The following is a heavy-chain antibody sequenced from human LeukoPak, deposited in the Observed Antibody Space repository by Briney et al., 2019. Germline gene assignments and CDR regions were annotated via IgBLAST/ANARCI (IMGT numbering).Heavy chain of an antibody. V-gene: IGHV3-23*01. CDR1: GFTFSSYA. D-gene: IGHD6-6*01. CDR3: AKEEGDIADRPRGGED. J-gene: IGHJ4*02. Sequence: GGSLRLSCAASGFTFSSYAMSWVRQAPGKGLEWVSAISGSGGSTYYADSVKGRFTISRDNSKNTLYLQMNSLRAEDTAVYYCAKEEGDIADRPRGGEDWGQGTLVTVSS. CDR2: ISGSGGST.